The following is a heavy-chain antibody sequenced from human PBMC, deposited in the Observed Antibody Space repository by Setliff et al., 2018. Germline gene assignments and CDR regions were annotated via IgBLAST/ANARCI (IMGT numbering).Heavy chain of an antibody. J-gene: IGHJ3*01. CDR1: GGSITNFY. Sequence: PSETLSLTCTASGGSITNFYWNWIRQSPGKGLEWIGYIYSSGITNYNPSLKSRLTMSVDTSKNQFSLHLGSMTAADTAVYYCARQPPLNWAIPFDLWGQGKRVTVSS. V-gene: IGHV4-59*08. CDR3: ARQPPLNWAIPFDL. D-gene: IGHD7-27*01. CDR2: IYSSGIT.